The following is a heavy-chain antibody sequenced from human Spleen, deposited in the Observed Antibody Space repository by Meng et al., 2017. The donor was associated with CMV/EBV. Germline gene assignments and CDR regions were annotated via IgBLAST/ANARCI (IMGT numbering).Heavy chain of an antibody. V-gene: IGHV1-69*05. CDR1: YA. CDR3: ATGEGHCTGYSCQHMEYFQY. D-gene: IGHD2-8*02. CDR2: FLPMLGSA. J-gene: IGHJ1*01. Sequence: YAITWVRSAPGQVLQGVGGFLPMLGSATSAQKFQGRVTITTAESTNTAYMELSSLRSEDTAKYFCATGEGHCTGYSCQHMEYFQYWGQGTLVTVSS.